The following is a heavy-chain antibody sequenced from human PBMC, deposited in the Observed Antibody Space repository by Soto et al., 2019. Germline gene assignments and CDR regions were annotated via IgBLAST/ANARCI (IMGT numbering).Heavy chain of an antibody. D-gene: IGHD3-10*01. Sequence: QVHLQQWGAGLLKPSETLSLTCAVNGGAFNGYYWTWIRQSPGKGLQWIGEINHSGTVDYNPSLKSRVTFSIATSKKQCSLTLTSVTAADTAVYYCSRAGAALVRGSIGGFDYWGQGTLVTVSS. V-gene: IGHV4-34*01. CDR1: GGAFNGYY. CDR3: SRAGAALVRGSIGGFDY. J-gene: IGHJ4*02. CDR2: INHSGTV.